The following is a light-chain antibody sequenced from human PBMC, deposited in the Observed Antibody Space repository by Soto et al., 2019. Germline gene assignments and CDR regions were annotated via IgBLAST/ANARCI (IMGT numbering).Light chain of an antibody. CDR1: QGISSY. CDR3: QQLNSYPPWT. Sequence: IQLTQSPSSLSASVGDRVTITCRASQGISSYLAWYQQKPGKAPKLLIYAASTLHSGVPSRFSGSGSGTDFTLTISSLQPEDVATYYCQQLNSYPPWTFGQGTKVEIK. J-gene: IGKJ1*01. CDR2: AAS. V-gene: IGKV1-9*01.